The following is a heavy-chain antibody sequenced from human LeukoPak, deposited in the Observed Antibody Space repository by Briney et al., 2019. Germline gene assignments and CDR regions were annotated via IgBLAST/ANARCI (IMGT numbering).Heavy chain of an antibody. V-gene: IGHV1-69*04. Sequence: SVKVSCKASGGTFSSYAISWVRQAPGQGLEWMGRIIPILGIANYAQKFQGRVTITADKSTSTAYMELSSLRSEDTAVYYCATDGKYCSGGSCYRRDAFDIWGQGTMVTVSS. CDR1: GGTFSSYA. D-gene: IGHD2-15*01. CDR3: ATDGKYCSGGSCYRRDAFDI. CDR2: IIPILGIA. J-gene: IGHJ3*02.